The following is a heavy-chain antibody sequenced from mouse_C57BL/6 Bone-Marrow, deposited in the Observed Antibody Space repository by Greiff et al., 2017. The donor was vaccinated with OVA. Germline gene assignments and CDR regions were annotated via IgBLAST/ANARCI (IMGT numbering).Heavy chain of an antibody. CDR1: GYTFTDYY. Sequence: EVQLQQSGPELVKPGASVKISCKASGYTFTDYYMNWVKQSHGKSLEWIGDINPNNGGTSYNQKFKGKATLTVDKSSSTAYMELRSLTSEDSAVYYCARESRGFAYWGQGTLVTVSA. V-gene: IGHV1-26*01. CDR3: ARESRGFAY. J-gene: IGHJ3*01. CDR2: INPNNGGT.